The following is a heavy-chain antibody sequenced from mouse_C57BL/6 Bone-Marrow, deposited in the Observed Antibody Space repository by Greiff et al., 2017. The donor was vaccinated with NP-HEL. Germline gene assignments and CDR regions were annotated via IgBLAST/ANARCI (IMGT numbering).Heavy chain of an antibody. D-gene: IGHD2-2*01. CDR3: AREGIYYGYPIDGAMDY. CDR1: GYSFTDYN. V-gene: IGHV1-39*01. Sequence: EVKLVESGPELVKPGASVKISCKASGYSFTDYNMNWVKQSNGKSLEWIGVINPNYGTTSYNQKFKGKATLTVDQSSSTAYMQLNSLTSEDSAVYYCAREGIYYGYPIDGAMDYWGQGTSVTVSS. J-gene: IGHJ4*01. CDR2: INPNYGTT.